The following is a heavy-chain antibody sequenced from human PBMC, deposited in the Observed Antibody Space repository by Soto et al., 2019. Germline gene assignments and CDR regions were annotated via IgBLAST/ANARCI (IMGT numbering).Heavy chain of an antibody. J-gene: IGHJ6*02. CDR1: GGTFSRFG. V-gene: IGHV1-69*11. CDR2: IIPMLGTP. CDR3: ARGVSNHLSGPHYCSYGMDV. D-gene: IGHD2-15*01. Sequence: QVQLVQSGAEVKKPGSSVTVSCKTSGGTFSRFGISWVRQAPGLGLEWMGGIIPMLGTPNYAQQFQGRVTITADVTPNTAHMELSSLRYEDTAVYFCARGVSNHLSGPHYCSYGMDVWGQGTTVVVSS.